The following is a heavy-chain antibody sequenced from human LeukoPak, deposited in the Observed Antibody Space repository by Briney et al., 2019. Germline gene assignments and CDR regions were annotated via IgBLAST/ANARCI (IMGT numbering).Heavy chain of an antibody. CDR2: ISGNSDRT. V-gene: IGHV3-23*01. CDR3: AKGHGDYVPAEYLQH. Sequence: GGSLRLSCVGSGFSFNNYAMTWVRQAPGKGLEWVSSISGNSDRTYYADFVKGRFTISRDNSKNTVTLQMNSLRAEDTAVYSCAKGHGDYVPAEYLQHWGQGTLVTVSS. D-gene: IGHD4-17*01. CDR1: GFSFNNYA. J-gene: IGHJ1*01.